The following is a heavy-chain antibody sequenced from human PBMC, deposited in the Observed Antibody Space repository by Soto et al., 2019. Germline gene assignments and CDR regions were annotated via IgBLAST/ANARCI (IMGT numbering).Heavy chain of an antibody. CDR2: MNPNSGNT. CDR1: RYTFTSYD. CDR3: ARVAAAGQIDY. D-gene: IGHD6-13*01. Sequence: ASVKVSCKASRYTFTSYDINWVRQATGQGLEWMGWMNPNSGNTGYAQKFQGRVTMTRNTSRSTAYMELSSLRSEDTAVYYCARVAAAGQIDYWGQGTLVTVSS. J-gene: IGHJ4*02. V-gene: IGHV1-8*01.